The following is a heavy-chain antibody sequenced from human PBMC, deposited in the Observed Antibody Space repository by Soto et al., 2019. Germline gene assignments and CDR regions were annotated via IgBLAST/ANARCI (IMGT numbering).Heavy chain of an antibody. Sequence: ASVKVSCKASGYTFTSYGISWVRQAPGQGLEWMGGIIPFFGTANYAQKLQGRVTITADESTSTAYMELSSLRSEDTAVYYCARGDSNYEGDYYYGMDVWGQGTTVTVSS. CDR3: ARGDSNYEGDYYYGMDV. V-gene: IGHV1-69*13. CDR2: IIPFFGTA. D-gene: IGHD4-4*01. J-gene: IGHJ6*02. CDR1: GYTFTSYG.